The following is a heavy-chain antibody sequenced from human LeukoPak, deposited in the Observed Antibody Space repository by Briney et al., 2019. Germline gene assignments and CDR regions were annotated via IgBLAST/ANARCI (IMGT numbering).Heavy chain of an antibody. D-gene: IGHD6-19*01. CDR2: ISGDGGSI. CDR1: GFTIDDYA. Sequence: PGGSLRLSCAASGFTIDDYAMHWVRQAPGKGLEWVSLISGDGGSIYYVDSMKGRFTISRDNSKNSLYLQMSSLRTEDTALYYCAKDMAGIGSGIFDYWGQGTLVTVSS. J-gene: IGHJ4*02. CDR3: AKDMAGIGSGIFDY. V-gene: IGHV3-43*02.